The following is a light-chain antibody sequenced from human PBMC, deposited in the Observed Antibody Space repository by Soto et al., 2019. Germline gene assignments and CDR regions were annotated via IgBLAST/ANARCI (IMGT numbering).Light chain of an antibody. Sequence: DIQMTQSPSTLSASVGDRVTITCRASQSISSWLAWYQQRPGKAPNLLIYKASSLESRVPSRFSGSGSVTEFTLTIISLQPDDFATYYCQHYHSYPWTFGQGTKVEIK. V-gene: IGKV1-5*03. J-gene: IGKJ1*01. CDR1: QSISSW. CDR2: KAS. CDR3: QHYHSYPWT.